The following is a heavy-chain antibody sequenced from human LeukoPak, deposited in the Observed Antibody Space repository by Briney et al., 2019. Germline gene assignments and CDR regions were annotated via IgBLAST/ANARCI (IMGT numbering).Heavy chain of an antibody. D-gene: IGHD3-3*01. Sequence: GASVKVSCKASGYTFTSYGISWVRQAPGQGLEWRGWISAYNGNTNYAQKLQGRVTMTTDTSTSTAYMELRGLRSDDTAVYYCARDADEYDFWSGYYTGILGYWGQGTLVTVSS. CDR2: ISAYNGNT. J-gene: IGHJ4*02. CDR1: GYTFTSYG. CDR3: ARDADEYDFWSGYYTGILGY. V-gene: IGHV1-18*01.